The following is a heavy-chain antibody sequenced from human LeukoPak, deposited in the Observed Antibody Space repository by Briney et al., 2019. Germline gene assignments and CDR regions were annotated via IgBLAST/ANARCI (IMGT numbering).Heavy chain of an antibody. CDR1: GFTFRSYN. V-gene: IGHV3-21*01. Sequence: PGGSLRLSRAASGFTFRSYNMNWVRQAPGKRPEWVSSISSSSSYIYYADSVKGRFTISRDNAKNSPYLQMNSLRAEDTALYYCARGASRADYWGQGTLVTVSS. CDR3: ARGASRADY. CDR2: ISSSSSYI. J-gene: IGHJ4*02.